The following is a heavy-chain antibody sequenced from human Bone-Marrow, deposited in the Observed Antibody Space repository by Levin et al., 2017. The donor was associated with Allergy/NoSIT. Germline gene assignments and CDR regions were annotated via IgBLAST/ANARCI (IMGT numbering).Heavy chain of an antibody. V-gene: IGHV3-15*01. CDR2: IKSKTDGGTT. J-gene: IGHJ4*02. D-gene: IGHD6-6*01. CDR3: TTPEWAAQSPFDY. Sequence: GGSLRLSCAASGFTFSNAWMSWVRQAPGKGLEWVGRIKSKTDGGTTDYAAPVKGRFTISRDDSKNTLYLQMNSLKTEDTAVYYCTTPEWAAQSPFDYWGQGTLVTVSS. CDR1: GFTFSNAW.